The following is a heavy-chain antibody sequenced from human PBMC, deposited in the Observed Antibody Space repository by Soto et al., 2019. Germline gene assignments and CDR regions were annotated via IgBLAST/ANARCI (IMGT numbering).Heavy chain of an antibody. D-gene: IGHD6-19*01. Sequence: PSETLSLTCTVSCGSISSGGYYWSWIRQHPGKGLEWIGYIYYSGSTYYNPSLKSRVTISVDTSKNQFSLKLSSVTAADTAVYYCARSSSGWYYFDYWGQGTLVTVSS. CDR3: ARSSSGWYYFDY. CDR1: CGSISSGGYY. CDR2: IYYSGST. V-gene: IGHV4-31*03. J-gene: IGHJ4*02.